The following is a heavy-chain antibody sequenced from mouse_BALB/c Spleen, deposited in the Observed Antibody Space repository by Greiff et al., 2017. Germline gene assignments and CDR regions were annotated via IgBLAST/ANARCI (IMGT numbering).Heavy chain of an antibody. CDR2: IYPSDSYT. CDR3: TRSDLFAY. V-gene: IGHV1-69*02. CDR1: GYTFTSYW. J-gene: IGHJ3*01. Sequence: QVQLQQPGAELVRPGASVKLSCKASGYTFTSYWINWVKQRPGQGLEWIGNIYPSDSYTNYNQKFKDKATLTVDKSSSTAYMQLSSPTSEDSAVYYCTRSDLFAYWGQGTLVTVSA.